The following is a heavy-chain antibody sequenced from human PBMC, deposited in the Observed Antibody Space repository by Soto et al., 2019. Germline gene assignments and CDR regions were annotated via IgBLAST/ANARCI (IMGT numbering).Heavy chain of an antibody. D-gene: IGHD2-15*01. CDR3: ARVYCSGGSCYAPWY. Sequence: GASVKVSCKASGYTFTSYGISWVRQAPGQGLEWMGWISAYNGNTNYAQKLQGRVTMTTDTSTSTAYMELRSLRSDDTAVYYCARVYCSGGSCYAPWYWGQGTLVPVAS. J-gene: IGHJ4*02. CDR1: GYTFTSYG. V-gene: IGHV1-18*01. CDR2: ISAYNGNT.